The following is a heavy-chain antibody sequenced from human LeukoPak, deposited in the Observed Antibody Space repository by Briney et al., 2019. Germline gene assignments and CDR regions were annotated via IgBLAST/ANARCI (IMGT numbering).Heavy chain of an antibody. CDR2: ISGSGGST. CDR3: AKRGVVIRVILVGFHKEAYYFDS. J-gene: IGHJ4*02. Sequence: GGSLRLSCAASGFTLSSYAMSWVRQAPGKGLEWVSAISGSGGSTNYADSVKGRFTISRDNPKNTLYLQMNSLRAEDTAVYFCAKRGVVIRVILVGFHKEAYYFDSWGQGALVTVSS. D-gene: IGHD3-22*01. CDR1: GFTLSSYA. V-gene: IGHV3-23*01.